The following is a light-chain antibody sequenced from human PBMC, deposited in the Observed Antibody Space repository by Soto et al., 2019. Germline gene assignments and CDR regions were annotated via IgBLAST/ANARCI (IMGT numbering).Light chain of an antibody. Sequence: IVLTQSPATLSLSPGERATLSCRASQSVSTYLAWYQQKVGQAPRLLIYDASNRATGIPARFSGSGSGTACTLTISRLEPEDFAIYYCQQRSDWPRTFGQGTKVEIK. CDR3: QQRSDWPRT. CDR1: QSVSTY. V-gene: IGKV3-11*01. J-gene: IGKJ1*01. CDR2: DAS.